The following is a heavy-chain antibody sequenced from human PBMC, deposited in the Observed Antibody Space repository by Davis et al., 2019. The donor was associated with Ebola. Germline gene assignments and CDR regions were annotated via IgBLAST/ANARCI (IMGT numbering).Heavy chain of an antibody. Sequence: ASVKVSCKASGYTFTSYYMHWVRHAPGQGLEWMGIINPSGGSTSYAQKFQGRVTMTTDTSASTAYMELSSLRSEDTAVYYCARDGGSYFPWFDPWGQGTLVTVSS. D-gene: IGHD1-26*01. CDR3: ARDGGSYFPWFDP. CDR1: GYTFTSYY. V-gene: IGHV1-46*01. CDR2: INPSGGST. J-gene: IGHJ5*02.